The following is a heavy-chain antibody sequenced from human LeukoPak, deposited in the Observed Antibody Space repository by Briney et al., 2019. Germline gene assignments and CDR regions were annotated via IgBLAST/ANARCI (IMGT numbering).Heavy chain of an antibody. V-gene: IGHV3-48*03. CDR2: INQNGGTI. J-gene: IGHJ4*02. CDR1: GFPFSDFE. Sequence: PGGSLRLTCEASGFPFSDFEMNWVRQAPGKGLEWISYINQNGGTIYSADSVKGRFSISRDNTKNSLSLQMTSLRAEDTAVYYCARGYYDQLLWTALDSWGQGTLVTVSS. D-gene: IGHD2-2*01. CDR3: ARGYYDQLLWTALDS.